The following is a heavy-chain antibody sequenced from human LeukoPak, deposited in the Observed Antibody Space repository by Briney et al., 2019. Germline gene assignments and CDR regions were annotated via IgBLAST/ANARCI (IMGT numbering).Heavy chain of an antibody. V-gene: IGHV3-53*01. J-gene: IGHJ4*02. CDR3: ARGPLIAAAGTW. CDR2: IYSGGST. Sequence: GGSLRLSCAASGFTVSSNYMSWVRQAPGKGLEWVSVIYSGGSTYYADSVRGRFTISRDNSKNTLCLQMNSLRAEDTAVYYCARGPLIAAAGTWWGQGTLVTVSS. CDR1: GFTVSSNY. D-gene: IGHD6-13*01.